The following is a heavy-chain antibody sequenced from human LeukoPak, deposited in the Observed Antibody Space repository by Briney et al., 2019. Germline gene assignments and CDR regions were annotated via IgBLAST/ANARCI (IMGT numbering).Heavy chain of an antibody. J-gene: IGHJ4*02. CDR1: GFTFSDYY. V-gene: IGHV3-11*04. D-gene: IGHD2-8*02. CDR2: ITGSGSAM. CDR3: SVWSEARGFDF. Sequence: PGGSLRLSCATSGFTFSDYYMSWIRQAPGKGLEWVSYITGSGSAMHYADSVEGRFTISRDNAKNSLYLQMDSLRAEDTAVYYCSVWSEARGFDFWGQGTLVTVSS.